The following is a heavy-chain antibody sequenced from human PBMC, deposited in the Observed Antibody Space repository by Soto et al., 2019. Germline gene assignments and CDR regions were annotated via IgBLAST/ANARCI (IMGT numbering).Heavy chain of an antibody. CDR1: GFSFKTYG. Sequence: EVQLLESGGGLVQPGGSLRLSCADSGFSFKTYGMTWVRQAPGKGLEGVAHIGLSNSDTYYADSVKGRFTISRDNXXXXXXLXMXSLRDADTAVYYCVKGGAYCYNDCTRSYWGRGTLVTVSS. D-gene: IGHD2-21*01. CDR3: VKGGAYCYNDCTRSY. CDR2: IGLSNSDT. J-gene: IGHJ4*02. V-gene: IGHV3-23*01.